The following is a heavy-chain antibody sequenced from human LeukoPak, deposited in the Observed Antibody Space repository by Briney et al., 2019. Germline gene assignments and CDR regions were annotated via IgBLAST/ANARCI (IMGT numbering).Heavy chain of an antibody. CDR3: TRDLAGTTWMVDFFDY. CDR1: GYSFTTYG. CDR2: ISAHSNNT. V-gene: IGHV1-18*01. J-gene: IGHJ4*02. Sequence: GASVKVSCKASGYSFTTYGITWVRQAPGQGLEWMGWISAHSNNTNYAQKLQGRVTMTTDTSTSTAYMELRSLTSDDTAVYYCTRDLAGTTWMVDFFDYWGQGTLVTVSS. D-gene: IGHD1-14*01.